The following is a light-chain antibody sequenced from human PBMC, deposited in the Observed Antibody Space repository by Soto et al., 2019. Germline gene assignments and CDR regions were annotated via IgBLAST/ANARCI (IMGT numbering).Light chain of an antibody. V-gene: IGKV1-39*01. CDR2: RAS. Sequence: DIQMTPYPSSLSASVGDRVTISCRASQSISTYLNWYQQKPGTAPRLLIYRASSVKSGVPPRFSGSGSGRDFTLTIGSLRPEDTATYFCQHSYSLPPWTVGQGTKVDNK. CDR3: QHSYSLPPWT. CDR1: QSISTY. J-gene: IGKJ1*01.